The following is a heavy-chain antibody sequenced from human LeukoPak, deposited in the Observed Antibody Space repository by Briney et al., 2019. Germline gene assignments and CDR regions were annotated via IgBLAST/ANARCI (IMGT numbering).Heavy chain of an antibody. CDR1: GGSISSGSYY. CDR3: AGCAVNYYYYYMDV. CDR2: IYTSGST. J-gene: IGHJ6*03. D-gene: IGHD4-17*01. Sequence: ASETLSLTCTVSGGSISSGSYYWSWIRQPAGKGLEWIGRIYTSGSTNYNPSLKSRVTISVDTSKNQFSLKLSSVTAADTAVYYCAGCAVNYYYYYMDVWGKGTTVTISS. V-gene: IGHV4-61*02.